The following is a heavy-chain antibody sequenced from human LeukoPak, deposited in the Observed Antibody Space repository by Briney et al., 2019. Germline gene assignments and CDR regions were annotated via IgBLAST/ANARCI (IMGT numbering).Heavy chain of an antibody. V-gene: IGHV3-11*01. CDR2: INIGGTNT. CDR3: ATDGAGFDT. J-gene: IGHJ5*02. Sequence: GGPLRLSCAASGLTFSDYYMSWIRQAPGKGLEWLSYINIGGTNTHYADSVKGRFTISRDNAKKSLYLEMTNLRAEDMAVYYCATDGAGFDTWGQGVLVTVSS. CDR1: GLTFSDYY.